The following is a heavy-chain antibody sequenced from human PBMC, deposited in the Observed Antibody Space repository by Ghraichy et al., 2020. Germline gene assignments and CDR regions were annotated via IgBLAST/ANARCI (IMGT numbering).Heavy chain of an antibody. CDR3: ARHRSVFGVVIMGAFDI. Sequence: GGSLRLSCAASGFTFSGHWMSWVRRAPGKGLEWVANIKEDGSEKNYVDSVKDRFTISRHNGKMSLYLQMNSLRVEDTAVYYCARHRSVFGVVIMGAFDIWGQGTMVTVSS. D-gene: IGHD3-3*01. V-gene: IGHV3-7*01. CDR1: GFTFSGHW. CDR2: IKEDGSEK. J-gene: IGHJ3*02.